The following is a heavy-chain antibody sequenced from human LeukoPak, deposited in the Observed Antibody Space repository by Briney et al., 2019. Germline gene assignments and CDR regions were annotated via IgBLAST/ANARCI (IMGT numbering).Heavy chain of an antibody. D-gene: IGHD3-3*01. CDR1: GSTFSSYA. J-gene: IGHJ6*02. CDR2: ISYDGSNK. V-gene: IGHV3-30-3*01. CDR3: ARDFYDFWSGYSVYYGMDV. Sequence: GGSLRLSCAASGSTFSSYAMHWVRQAPGKGLEWVAVISYDGSNKYYADSVKGRFTISRDNSKNTLYLQMNSLRAEDTAVYYCARDFYDFWSGYSVYYGMDVWGQGTTVTVSS.